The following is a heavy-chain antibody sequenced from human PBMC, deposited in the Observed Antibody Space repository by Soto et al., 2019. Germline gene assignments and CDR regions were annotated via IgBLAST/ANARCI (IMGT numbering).Heavy chain of an antibody. CDR1: GYTLTELS. CDR2: FDPEDGET. Sequence: ASVKVSCKVSGYTLTELSMHWVRQAPGKGLEWMGGFDPEDGETIYAQKFQGRVTMTEDTSTDTAYMELSSLRSEDTAVYYCATARYSSGWYFNWFDPWGQGTLVTVSS. V-gene: IGHV1-24*01. D-gene: IGHD6-19*01. J-gene: IGHJ5*02. CDR3: ATARYSSGWYFNWFDP.